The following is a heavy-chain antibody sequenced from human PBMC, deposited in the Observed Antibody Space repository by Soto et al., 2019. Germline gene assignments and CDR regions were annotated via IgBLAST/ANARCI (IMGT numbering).Heavy chain of an antibody. CDR3: ASSPGGNSLGFDY. D-gene: IGHD2-21*02. Sequence: SVKVSCKASGGTFSSYAISWVRQAPGQGLGWMGGIIPIFGTANCAQKFQGRVTITADKSTSTAYMELSSLRSEDTAVYYCASSPGGNSLGFDYWGQGTLVTVSS. V-gene: IGHV1-69*06. J-gene: IGHJ4*02. CDR1: GGTFSSYA. CDR2: IIPIFGTA.